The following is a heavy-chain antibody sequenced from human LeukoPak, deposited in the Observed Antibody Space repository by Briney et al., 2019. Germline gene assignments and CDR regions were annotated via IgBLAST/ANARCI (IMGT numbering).Heavy chain of an antibody. CDR1: GFTFSSYG. CDR2: IRYDGSNK. CDR3: AKGPDIVVVPAAI. V-gene: IGHV3-30*02. J-gene: IGHJ4*02. Sequence: GGSLRLSCAASGFTFSSYGMHWVRQAPGKGLEWVAFIRYDGSNKYYADSVKGRFTISRDNSKNTLYLQMNSLRAEDTAVYYCAKGPDIVVVPAAIWGQGTLVTVSS. D-gene: IGHD2-2*01.